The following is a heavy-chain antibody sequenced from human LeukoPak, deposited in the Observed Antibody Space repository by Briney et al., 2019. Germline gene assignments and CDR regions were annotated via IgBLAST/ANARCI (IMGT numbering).Heavy chain of an antibody. Sequence: SETLSLTCTVSGVSISSYYWSWLRQPPGKGLEWIGYIYYSGSTNYNPSLKSRVTISVDTSKNQFSLKLSSVTAADTAVYYCARDDLEGMDVWGQGTTVTVSS. CDR3: ARDDLEGMDV. CDR2: IYYSGST. J-gene: IGHJ6*02. V-gene: IGHV4-59*01. CDR1: GVSISSYY.